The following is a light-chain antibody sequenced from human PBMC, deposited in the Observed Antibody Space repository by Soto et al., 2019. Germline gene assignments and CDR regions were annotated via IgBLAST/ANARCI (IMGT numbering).Light chain of an antibody. CDR3: YSYAGRSNLV. V-gene: IGLV2-23*02. CDR2: EVD. Sequence: QSVLTQPASVSGSPGQSITISCTGTSSDIGNHNLVSWYQQHPGEAPKVILFEVDQRPSGVSQRFSASKSGNTASLIISGLQAEDEAEYYCYSYAGRSNLVFGGGTKLTVL. CDR1: SSDIGNHNL. J-gene: IGLJ3*02.